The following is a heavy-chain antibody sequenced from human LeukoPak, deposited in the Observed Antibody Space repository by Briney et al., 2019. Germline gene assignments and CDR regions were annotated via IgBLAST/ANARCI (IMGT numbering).Heavy chain of an antibody. D-gene: IGHD6-19*01. CDR2: IYHSGST. CDR3: TSTLAGYSSGWYT. V-gene: IGHV4-4*02. Sequence: SGTLSLTCPVSGGSISSNSWWNWVRQPPGKGLEWIGEIYHSGSTNYNPSLKSRVTMSVDKSKNQFSLKLSSVTAADTAVYYCTSTLAGYSSGWYTWGQGTLVTVSP. CDR1: GGSISSNSW. J-gene: IGHJ4*02.